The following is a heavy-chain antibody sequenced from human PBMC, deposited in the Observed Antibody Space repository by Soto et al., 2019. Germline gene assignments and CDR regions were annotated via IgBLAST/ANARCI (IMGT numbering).Heavy chain of an antibody. Sequence: QVQLVQSGAEVKKPGSSVKVSRKASGGTFSSYAISWVRQAPGQGLEWMGGIIPIFGTANYAQKFQGRVTITADESTSTAYMELSSLRSEDTAVYYCARPKLSSSWPNYSYYGMDVWGQGTTVTVSS. J-gene: IGHJ6*02. V-gene: IGHV1-69*01. CDR2: IIPIFGTA. CDR3: ARPKLSSSWPNYSYYGMDV. CDR1: GGTFSSYA. D-gene: IGHD6-13*01.